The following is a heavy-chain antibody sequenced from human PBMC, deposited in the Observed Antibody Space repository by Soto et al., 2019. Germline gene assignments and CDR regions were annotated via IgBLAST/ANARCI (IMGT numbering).Heavy chain of an antibody. D-gene: IGHD3-16*01. CDR1: GFTFSSYA. CDR2: ISGSGGST. V-gene: IGHV3-23*01. CDR3: AKALFGRELWAVGY. J-gene: IGHJ4*02. Sequence: EVQLLESGGGLVQPGGSLRLSCAASGFTFSSYAMSWVRQAPGKGLEWVSAISGSGGSTYYADSVKGRFTISRDNSKNTLYLQMNSLSAEDTAVYYCAKALFGRELWAVGYWGQGTLVTVSS.